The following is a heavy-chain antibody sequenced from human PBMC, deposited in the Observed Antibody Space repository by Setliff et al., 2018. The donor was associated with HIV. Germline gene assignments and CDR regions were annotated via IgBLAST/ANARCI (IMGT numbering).Heavy chain of an antibody. CDR2: INWNGAAT. Sequence: PGGSLRLSCAASGFTFSTYRMNWVRQAPGKGLEWVSGINWNGAATGYADSVKGRFTISRDNTKNSLYLQMNRLRAEDTALYYCASLFSKEVAGDDYWGQGTLVTVSS. CDR1: GFTFSTYR. V-gene: IGHV3-20*04. CDR3: ASLFSKEVAGDDY. J-gene: IGHJ4*02. D-gene: IGHD6-19*01.